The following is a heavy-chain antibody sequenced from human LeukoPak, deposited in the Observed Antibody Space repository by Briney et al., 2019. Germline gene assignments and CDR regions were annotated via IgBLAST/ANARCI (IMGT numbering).Heavy chain of an antibody. CDR1: GFTFSSYS. CDR2: ISSSSSTI. J-gene: IGHJ4*02. CDR3: ARDRPGIAAAGRFSFDY. Sequence: GGSLRLSCAASGFTFSSYSMNWVRQAPGKGLEWVSYISSSSSTIYYADSVKGRFTISRDNAKNSLYLQMNSLRAEDTAVYYCARDRPGIAAAGRFSFDYWGQGTLVTVSS. D-gene: IGHD6-13*01. V-gene: IGHV3-48*04.